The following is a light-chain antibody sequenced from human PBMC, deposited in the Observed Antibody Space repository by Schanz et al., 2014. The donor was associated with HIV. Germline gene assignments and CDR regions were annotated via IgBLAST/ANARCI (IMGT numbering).Light chain of an antibody. Sequence: IQMTQSPATLSASVGDRVTITCRASQSIGDSLAWLQQKPGRAPKVLIYKASTLESGVPSTFRGSGSGTDFTLTISSLQPDDFATYYCQQFSEYPLTFGGGTKVETK. CDR2: KAS. J-gene: IGKJ4*01. V-gene: IGKV1-5*03. CDR1: QSIGDS. CDR3: QQFSEYPLT.